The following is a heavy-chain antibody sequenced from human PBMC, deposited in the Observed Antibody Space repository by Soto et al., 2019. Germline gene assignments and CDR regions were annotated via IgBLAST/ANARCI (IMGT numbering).Heavy chain of an antibody. J-gene: IGHJ4*02. CDR3: VGGQYYFDY. CDR2: ISYDGSDK. Sequence: QVQLVESGGGVVQPGRSLRLSCAASGFPFTSYGMHWVREGPDKGLEWVAIISYDGSDKYYADSVKGRFTISRDNSKNSLHLHKNSLSPGDAGLYYCVGGQYYFDYRGQGTLVIVSS. CDR1: GFPFTSYG. V-gene: IGHV3-30*03. D-gene: IGHD3-10*01.